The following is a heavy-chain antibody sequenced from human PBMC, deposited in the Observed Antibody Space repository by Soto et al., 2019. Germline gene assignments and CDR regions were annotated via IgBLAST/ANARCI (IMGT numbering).Heavy chain of an antibody. V-gene: IGHV1-18*01. Sequence: ASMKVSCKTSGYTFFNYGINWVRQAPGQGLEWMGWISAYNGNTNFAQKLQGRVSLTTDTSSTTAYMELRSLTSDDTAVYYCARDLVPGYTGFSDYWGQGTLVTVSS. CDR2: ISAYNGNT. CDR1: GYTFFNYG. CDR3: ARDLVPGYTGFSDY. J-gene: IGHJ4*02. D-gene: IGHD5-12*01.